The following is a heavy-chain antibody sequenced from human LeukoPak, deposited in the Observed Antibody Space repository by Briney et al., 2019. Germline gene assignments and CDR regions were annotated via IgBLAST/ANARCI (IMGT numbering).Heavy chain of an antibody. CDR3: AKGTTTYDY. CDR2: ISSSGSTI. Sequence: GGSLRLSCAASGFTFSSYEMNWVRQAPGKGLEWVSYISSSGSTIYYADSVKGRFTISRDNSKNTVFLQMNSLRAEDAAVYYCAKGTTTYDYWGQGTLVTVSS. J-gene: IGHJ4*02. CDR1: GFTFSSYE. D-gene: IGHD1-1*01. V-gene: IGHV3-48*03.